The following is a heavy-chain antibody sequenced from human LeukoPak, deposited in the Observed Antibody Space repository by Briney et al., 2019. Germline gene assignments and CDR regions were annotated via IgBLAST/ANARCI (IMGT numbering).Heavy chain of an antibody. CDR3: AREGGDPRWLDP. V-gene: IGHV4-4*07. CDR2: INTSGST. Sequence: SETLSLTCTVSGGSISSYYWTWLRQSAGKGLEWIGRINTSGSTNYNPSLRSRVTMSVNTSKNQFSLNLTSVTAADTAVYSCAREGGDPRWLDPWGQGTLVTVSS. CDR1: GGSISSYY. J-gene: IGHJ5*02. D-gene: IGHD6-25*01.